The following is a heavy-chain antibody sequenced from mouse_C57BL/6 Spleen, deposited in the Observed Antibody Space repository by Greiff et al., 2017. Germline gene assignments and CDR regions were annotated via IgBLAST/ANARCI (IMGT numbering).Heavy chain of an antibody. CDR1: GYTFTSYG. V-gene: IGHV1-81*01. CDR2: IYPRSGNT. CDR3: ARGKAIYYDYDEGFAY. Sequence: QVQLKQSGAELARPGASVKLSCKASGYTFTSYGISWVKQRTGQGLEWIGEIYPRSGNTYYNEKFKGKATLTADKSSSTAYMELRSLTSEDAAVYFCARGKAIYYDYDEGFAYWGQGTLVTVSA. D-gene: IGHD2-4*01. J-gene: IGHJ3*01.